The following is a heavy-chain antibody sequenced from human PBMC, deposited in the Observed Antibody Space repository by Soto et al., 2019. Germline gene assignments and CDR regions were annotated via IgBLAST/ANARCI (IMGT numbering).Heavy chain of an antibody. Sequence: EVQLVESGGGLVQPGGSLRLSCAASGFTFSSYYMSWVRQAPGKGLQWVANINEGGSEKYYVDSVKGRFTISRDNSKNTLYLQMNSLRAEDTAVYYCAKDRRGKITIMADAAFDIWGQGTMVTVSS. CDR1: GFTFSSYY. CDR3: AKDRRGKITIMADAAFDI. D-gene: IGHD3-10*01. V-gene: IGHV3-7*03. J-gene: IGHJ3*02. CDR2: INEGGSEK.